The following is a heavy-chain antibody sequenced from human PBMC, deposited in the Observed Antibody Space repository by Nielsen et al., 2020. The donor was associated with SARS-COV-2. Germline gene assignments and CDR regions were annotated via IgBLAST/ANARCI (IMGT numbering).Heavy chain of an antibody. D-gene: IGHD3-16*02. V-gene: IGHV3-7*03. Sequence: GSPKLSCSASGFSLRRDWMSWVRQAPGKGLEWVADIKPDGLEKNYVDSVKGRFTISRDNGRNSVYLEVNSLRVEDTAVYYCARGDGVVIFHYYMDVRGEGTSVTVSS. CDR3: ARGDGVVIFHYYMDV. CDR2: IKPDGLEK. J-gene: IGHJ6*03. CDR1: GFSLRRDW.